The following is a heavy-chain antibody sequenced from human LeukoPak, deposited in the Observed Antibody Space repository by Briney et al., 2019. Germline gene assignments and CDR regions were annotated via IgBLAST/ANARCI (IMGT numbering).Heavy chain of an antibody. CDR1: GFTVNTYY. CDR2: ISSSRSYT. D-gene: IGHD2-15*01. CDR3: ARGARYCSGGTCTGY. V-gene: IGHV3-11*05. Sequence: GGSLRLSCAASGFTVNTYYMSWIRQAPEKGLEWVSCISSSRSYTNYADSVKGRFTISRDNDKNSLYLQINSLRAEDTAIYYCARGARYCSGGTCTGYWGQGTLVTVSS. J-gene: IGHJ4*02.